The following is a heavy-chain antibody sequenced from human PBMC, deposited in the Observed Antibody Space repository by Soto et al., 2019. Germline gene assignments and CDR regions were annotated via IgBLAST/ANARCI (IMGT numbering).Heavy chain of an antibody. V-gene: IGHV3-48*03. D-gene: IGHD1-20*01. CDR1: GFTFSRDE. CDR2: IQNHGYST. Sequence: EVQLVESGGGLVQPGGSLRLSCEASGFTFSRDEMNWARQAPGKGLEWIAYIQNHGYSTHYADSVKGRFTISRDNAKNTLYLQMSSLTAEDTAIYYCARGYDAGCHFGYWGQGVLVTVSS. CDR3: ARGYDAGCHFGY. J-gene: IGHJ4*02.